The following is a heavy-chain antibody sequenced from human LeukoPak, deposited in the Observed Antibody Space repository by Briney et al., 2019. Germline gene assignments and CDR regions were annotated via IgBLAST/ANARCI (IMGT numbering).Heavy chain of an antibody. D-gene: IGHD6-19*01. J-gene: IGHJ4*02. CDR3: ARGFGSSGWYATSTLFDY. Sequence: PSETLSLTCAVYGGSFSGYYWSWIRQPPGKGLEWIGEINHSGSTNYNPSLKSRVTISVDTSKSQFSLKLSSVTAADTAVYYCARGFGSSGWYATSTLFDYWGQGTLVTVSS. V-gene: IGHV4-34*01. CDR2: INHSGST. CDR1: GGSFSGYY.